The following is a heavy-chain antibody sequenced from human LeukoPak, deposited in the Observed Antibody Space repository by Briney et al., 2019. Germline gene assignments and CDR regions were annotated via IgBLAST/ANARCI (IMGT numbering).Heavy chain of an antibody. CDR1: GFTFSSYA. D-gene: IGHD1-1*01. Sequence: GGALRLSCAASGFTFSSYAMSWVRQATGKGLEWVSAISGSGGSTYYADSVKGRFTISRDNSKNTLYLQMNSLRAEDTAVYYCAKDGLERYFDYWGQGTLVTVSS. CDR3: AKDGLERYFDY. CDR2: ISGSGGST. V-gene: IGHV3-23*01. J-gene: IGHJ4*02.